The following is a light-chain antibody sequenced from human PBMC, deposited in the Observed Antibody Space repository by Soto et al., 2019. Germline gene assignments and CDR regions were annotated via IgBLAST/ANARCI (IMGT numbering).Light chain of an antibody. V-gene: IGLV2-14*01. CDR3: SSYTSSSSLWV. CDR2: DVS. J-gene: IGLJ1*01. CDR1: SSDVGGYNY. Sequence: QSVLTQPASVSGSPGQSITISCTGTSSDVGGYNYVSWYQQHPGKAPKLMIYDVSNRTSGVSNRFSGSKSGNTASLTISGLQAEDEADYYCSSYTSSSSLWVFGTGTKLTVL.